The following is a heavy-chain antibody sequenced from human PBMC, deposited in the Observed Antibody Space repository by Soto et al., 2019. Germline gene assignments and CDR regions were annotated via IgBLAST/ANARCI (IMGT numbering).Heavy chain of an antibody. CDR2: ISGSGGST. CDR3: AKSSVVPAASVAYYYYGMDV. Sequence: GGSLRLSCAASGFTFSSYAMSWVRQAPGKGLEWVSAISGSGGSTYYADSVKGRFTISRDNSKNTLYLQMNSLRAEDTAVYYCAKSSVVPAASVAYYYYGMDVWGQGTTVTVSS. V-gene: IGHV3-23*01. CDR1: GFTFSSYA. J-gene: IGHJ6*02. D-gene: IGHD2-2*01.